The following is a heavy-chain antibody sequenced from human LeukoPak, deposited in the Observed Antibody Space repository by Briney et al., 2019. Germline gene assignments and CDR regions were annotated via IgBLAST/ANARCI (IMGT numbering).Heavy chain of an antibody. J-gene: IGHJ4*02. CDR2: ISYDGSNK. Sequence: GGSLRLSCAASGFTFSSYAMHWVRQAPGKGLEWVAVISYDGSNKYYADSVKGRFTISRDNSKNTLYLQMNSLRAEDTAVYYCARDVYYYDSSGSFDYWGQGTLVTVSS. D-gene: IGHD3-22*01. CDR3: ARDVYYYDSSGSFDY. CDR1: GFTFSSYA. V-gene: IGHV3-30*04.